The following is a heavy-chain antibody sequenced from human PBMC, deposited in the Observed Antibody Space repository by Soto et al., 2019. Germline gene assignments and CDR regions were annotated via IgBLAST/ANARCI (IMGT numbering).Heavy chain of an antibody. CDR1: GGSISSSNW. Sequence: SGTLSLTCAFCGGSISSSNWWRWVRQTPGKGMEWNGEIYHSGRTKYNPSLKSRVTISVDKSKNHFSLKLSSVSAADTAVYYCARDQDGEYYFDDWGQGTLVTVSS. CDR3: ARDQDGEYYFDD. V-gene: IGHV4-4*02. J-gene: IGHJ4*02. D-gene: IGHD3-10*01. CDR2: IYHSGRT.